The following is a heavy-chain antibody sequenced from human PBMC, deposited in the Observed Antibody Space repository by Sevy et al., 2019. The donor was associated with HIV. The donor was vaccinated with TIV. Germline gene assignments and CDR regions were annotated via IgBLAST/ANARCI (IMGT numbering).Heavy chain of an antibody. J-gene: IGHJ4*02. CDR3: AREMSSSRGDLDY. D-gene: IGHD6-19*01. Sequence: GESLKISCAASGFTFSSYSMNWVRQAPGKGLEWVSSISSSSSYIYYADSVKGRFTISRDNAKNSLYLQMNSLRAEDTAVYYCAREMSSSRGDLDYWGQGTLVTVSS. CDR2: ISSSSSYI. CDR1: GFTFSSYS. V-gene: IGHV3-21*04.